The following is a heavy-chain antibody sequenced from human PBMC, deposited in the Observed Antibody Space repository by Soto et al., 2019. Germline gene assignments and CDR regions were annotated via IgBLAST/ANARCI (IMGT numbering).Heavy chain of an antibody. CDR3: ASTPGAAAGTP. V-gene: IGHV3-30-3*01. D-gene: IGHD6-13*01. CDR1: GFTFSSYA. J-gene: IGHJ5*02. CDR2: ISYDGSNK. Sequence: QVQLVESGGGVVQPGRSLRLSGAASGFTFSSYAMHWVREAPGKGLEWVAVISYDGSNKYYADSVKGRFTISRDNSKNTLYLQMNSLRAEDTAVYYCASTPGAAAGTPWGQGTLVTVSS.